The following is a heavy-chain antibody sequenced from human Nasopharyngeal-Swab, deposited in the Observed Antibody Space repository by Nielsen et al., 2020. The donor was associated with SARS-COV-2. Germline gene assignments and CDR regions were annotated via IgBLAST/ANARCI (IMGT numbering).Heavy chain of an antibody. J-gene: IGHJ3*02. CDR3: ARGYGGNSEVDAFDI. Sequence: GGSLRLSCAASGLPFSSYAMSWVRQAPGKGLEWVSVISGSGGSTYYADSVQGRFTISRDKSKNTLYLQMNSLRVEDRAVYYCARGYGGNSEVDAFDIWGQGTTVTVSS. D-gene: IGHD4-23*01. V-gene: IGHV3-23*01. CDR1: GLPFSSYA. CDR2: ISGSGGST.